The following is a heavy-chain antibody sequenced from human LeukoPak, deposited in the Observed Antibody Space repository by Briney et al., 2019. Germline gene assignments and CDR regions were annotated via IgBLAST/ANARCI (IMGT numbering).Heavy chain of an antibody. CDR1: GYTFTGYY. Sequence: GASVKVSCKASGYTFTGYYMHWVRQAPGQGLEWMGWINPNSGGTNYAQKFQGRVTMTRDTSISTAYMELSRLRSDDPAVYYCARGAYYYYYYMDVWGKGTTVTVSS. V-gene: IGHV1-2*02. CDR3: ARGAYYYYYYMDV. CDR2: INPNSGGT. J-gene: IGHJ6*03.